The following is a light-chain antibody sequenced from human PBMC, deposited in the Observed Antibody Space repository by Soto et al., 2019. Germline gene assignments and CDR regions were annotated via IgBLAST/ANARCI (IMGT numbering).Light chain of an antibody. CDR3: QQYSSFSS. CDR1: QSISEW. V-gene: IGKV1-5*01. J-gene: IGKJ1*01. CDR2: DAS. Sequence: DIQMTQSPSTLSASVGDRVTITCRASQSISEWLAWYQQKPGKAPKLLIFDASSLKSGIPPRLSGSGSGTEFTLTISSLQPDDFATYYCQQYSSFSSFGQGTKVDI.